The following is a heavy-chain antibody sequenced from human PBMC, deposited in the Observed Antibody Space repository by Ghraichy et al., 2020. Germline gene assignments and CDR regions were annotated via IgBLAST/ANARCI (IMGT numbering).Heavy chain of an antibody. D-gene: IGHD6-6*01. Sequence: GGSLRLSCAASGFTFSSYAMSWVRQAPGKGLEWVSAISGSGGSTYYADSVNGRFTISRDNSKNTLYLQMNSLRAEDTAVYYCAKKPAEYSSKYYFDYWGQGTLVTVSS. J-gene: IGHJ4*02. CDR2: ISGSGGST. V-gene: IGHV3-23*01. CDR3: AKKPAEYSSKYYFDY. CDR1: GFTFSSYA.